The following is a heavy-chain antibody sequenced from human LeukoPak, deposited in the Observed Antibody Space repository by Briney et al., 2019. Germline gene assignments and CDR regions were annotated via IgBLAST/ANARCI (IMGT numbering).Heavy chain of an antibody. CDR2: ISSTTSTI. J-gene: IGHJ4*02. CDR3: ARKSITLDY. CDR1: GFTFSDYG. Sequence: GGSLRLSCAASGFTFSDYGMNWVRQAPGKGLEWVSYISSTTSTIHYADSVRGRFTISRDNAKNSLYLQMSGLRDEDTAVYYCARKSITLDYWGQGTLVTVSS. D-gene: IGHD2/OR15-2a*01. V-gene: IGHV3-48*02.